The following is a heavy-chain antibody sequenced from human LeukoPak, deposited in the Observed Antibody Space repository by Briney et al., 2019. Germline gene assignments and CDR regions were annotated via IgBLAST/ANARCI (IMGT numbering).Heavy chain of an antibody. CDR2: ISAYNGNT. Sequence: ASVKVSCKASGYTFTSYGISWVRQAPGQGLEWMGWISAYNGNTNYAQKLQGRVTMTTDTSTSTAYMELRSLRSDDTAVYYCARSMAPDDYGDYGSDYWGQGTLVTVSS. J-gene: IGHJ4*02. V-gene: IGHV1-18*01. D-gene: IGHD4-17*01. CDR3: ARSMAPDDYGDYGSDY. CDR1: GYTFTSYG.